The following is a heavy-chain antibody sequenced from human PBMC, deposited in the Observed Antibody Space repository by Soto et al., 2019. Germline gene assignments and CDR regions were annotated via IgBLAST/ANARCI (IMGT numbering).Heavy chain of an antibody. D-gene: IGHD3-10*01. CDR2: LFYGGTT. J-gene: IGHJ4*02. Sequence: XETLSLTCTVSGGSISGYYWTWIRQPPGKGLEWVGSLFYGGTTEHNPSLKSRLTMSLDTSKNHFSLKLRSVTAADTAVYYCARHRGPAPVYWGQGTLVTVSS. V-gene: IGHV4-39*01. CDR1: GGSISGYY. CDR3: ARHRGPAPVY.